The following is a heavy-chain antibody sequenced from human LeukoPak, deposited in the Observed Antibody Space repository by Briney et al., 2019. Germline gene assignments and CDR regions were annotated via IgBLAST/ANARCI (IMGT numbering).Heavy chain of an antibody. CDR3: ARVQGWAAMGPFDY. D-gene: IGHD5-18*01. J-gene: IGHJ4*02. V-gene: IGHV4-38-2*02. CDR2: MYHSGST. Sequence: PETLSLTCTVSGYSISSGYYWGWIRQPPGKGLEWIGSMYHSGSTYDNPSLQSRVTISVDTSKNQFSLKLSSVTAADTAVYYCARVQGWAAMGPFDYWGQGTLVTVSS. CDR1: GYSISSGYY.